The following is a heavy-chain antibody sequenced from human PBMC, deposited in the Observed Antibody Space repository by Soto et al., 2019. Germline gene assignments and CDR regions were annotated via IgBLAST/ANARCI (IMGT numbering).Heavy chain of an antibody. V-gene: IGHV1-18*01. CDR1: RYTFTSYA. J-gene: IGHJ5*02. Sequence: ASVKLSCKAPRYTFTSYAIRWVRQSPGQGLEWMGWINVYNGNTKYAQKVQGRVTMTTDTSTSTAYMELRSLRSDDTAVYYCARGVGSGSYYNQYNWFDPWGQGTLVTVSS. CDR3: ARGVGSGSYYNQYNWFDP. D-gene: IGHD3-10*01. CDR2: INVYNGNT.